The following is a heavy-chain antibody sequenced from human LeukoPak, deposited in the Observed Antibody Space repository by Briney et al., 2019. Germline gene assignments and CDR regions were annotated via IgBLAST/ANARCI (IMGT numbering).Heavy chain of an antibody. CDR3: AKTSRFLEHFDY. Sequence: GGSLRLSCAASGFTFSTYAMSWVRQAPGKGLEWVSGMSGSGGSTYYADSVKGRFTISRDNSKKTLNLQMNSLRAEDTAVYYCAKTSRFLEHFDYWGQGTLVTVSS. D-gene: IGHD3-3*01. CDR2: MSGSGGST. J-gene: IGHJ4*02. V-gene: IGHV3-23*01. CDR1: GFTFSTYA.